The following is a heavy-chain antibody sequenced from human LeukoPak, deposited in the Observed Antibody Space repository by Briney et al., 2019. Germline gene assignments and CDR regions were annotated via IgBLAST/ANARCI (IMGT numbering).Heavy chain of an antibody. CDR3: ARSVEGSFDY. Sequence: PGGSLRLSCATSGFTFSPYSINWVRQAPGKGLEWISYINAHRTTYYADSVEGRFTISRDNAKNSAYLQLNSLRVEDTAMYYCARSVEGSFDYWGQGTLVIVSS. CDR1: GFTFSPYS. CDR2: INAHRTT. D-gene: IGHD6-19*01. V-gene: IGHV3-48*01. J-gene: IGHJ4*02.